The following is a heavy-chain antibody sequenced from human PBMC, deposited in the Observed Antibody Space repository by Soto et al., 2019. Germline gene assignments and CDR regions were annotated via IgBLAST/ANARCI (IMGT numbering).Heavy chain of an antibody. Sequence: QVQLVQSGAEVKKPGSSVKVSCKASGGTFSSYAISWVRQAPGQGLEWMGGIIPIVGPANYAQKFQGRVMIIADESTSTAYMELSSLRSEDTAVYYCARGYSSSWAYYFDYWGQGTLVTVSS. CDR2: IIPIVGPA. CDR3: ARGYSSSWAYYFDY. V-gene: IGHV1-69*12. CDR1: GGTFSSYA. J-gene: IGHJ4*02. D-gene: IGHD6-13*01.